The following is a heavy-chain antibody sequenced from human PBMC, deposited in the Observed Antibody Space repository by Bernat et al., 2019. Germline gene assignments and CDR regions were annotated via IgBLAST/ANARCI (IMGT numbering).Heavy chain of an antibody. V-gene: IGHV3-30*01. J-gene: IGHJ4*02. CDR3: ERDKGGYSSSSWGFWDY. Sequence: QVQLVESGGGVVQPGRSLRLSCAASGFTFSSYAMHWVRQAPGKGLEWVAVISYDGSNKYYADSVKGRFTISRDNSKNTLYLQMNSLRAEDTAVYYCERDKGGYSSSSWGFWDYWGQGTLVTVSS. CDR1: GFTFSSYA. CDR2: ISYDGSNK. D-gene: IGHD6-13*01.